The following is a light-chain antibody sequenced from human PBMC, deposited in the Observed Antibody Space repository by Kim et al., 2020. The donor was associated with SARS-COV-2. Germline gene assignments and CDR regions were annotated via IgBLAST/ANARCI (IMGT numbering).Light chain of an antibody. Sequence: QLVLSQSPSASASLGASVKLTCTLSSGHSRYAIAWHQQQPEKGPRYLMKLNSDGSHSKGDGIPDRFSGSSSGAERYLTISSLQSEDEADYYCQTCGTGIGWVFGVGTELTV. V-gene: IGLV4-69*01. CDR1: SGHSRYA. J-gene: IGLJ3*02. CDR2: LNSDGSH. CDR3: QTCGTGIGWV.